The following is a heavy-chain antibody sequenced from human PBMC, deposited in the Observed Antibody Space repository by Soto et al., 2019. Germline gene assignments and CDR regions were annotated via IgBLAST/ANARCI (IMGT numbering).Heavy chain of an antibody. Sequence: QVQLQESGPGLVKPSQTLSLTCTVSGGSISSGGYYWSWIRQHPGKGLEWIGYIYYSGSTYYNPSLKSRVTISVDTSKNQFSLKRSSVTAADTAVYYCAREGSDVPLVDYWGQGTLVTVSS. D-gene: IGHD2-2*01. CDR3: AREGSDVPLVDY. V-gene: IGHV4-31*03. J-gene: IGHJ4*02. CDR2: IYYSGST. CDR1: GGSISSGGYY.